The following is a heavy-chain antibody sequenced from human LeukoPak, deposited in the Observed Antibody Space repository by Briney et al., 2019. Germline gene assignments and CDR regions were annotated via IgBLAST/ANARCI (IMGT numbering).Heavy chain of an antibody. CDR1: EFTFSSYA. V-gene: IGHV4-34*01. D-gene: IGHD3-22*01. CDR2: INHSGST. J-gene: IGHJ4*02. Sequence: AGGSLRLSCAASEFTFSSYAMHWVRQPPGKGLEWIGEINHSGSTNYNPSLKSRVTISVDTSKNQFSLKLSSVTAADTAVYYCARIQVYGLLVSYFDYWGQGTLVTVSS. CDR3: ARIQVYGLLVSYFDY.